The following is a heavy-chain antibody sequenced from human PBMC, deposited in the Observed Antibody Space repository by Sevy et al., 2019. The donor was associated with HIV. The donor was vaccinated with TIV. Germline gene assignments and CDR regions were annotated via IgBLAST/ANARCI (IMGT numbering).Heavy chain of an antibody. CDR3: AREVGGYCSGGNCYWDY. D-gene: IGHD2-15*01. J-gene: IGHJ4*02. CDR2: IYTSGST. V-gene: IGHV4-4*07. Sequence: SETLSLTCTVSGGSISSYYWNWIRQPAGKGLEWIGPIYTSGSTNYNPSLKSRVTMSVDTSKNQFSLKLSSVTAADTAVYYCAREVGGYCSGGNCYWDYWGQGTLVTVSS. CDR1: GGSISSYY.